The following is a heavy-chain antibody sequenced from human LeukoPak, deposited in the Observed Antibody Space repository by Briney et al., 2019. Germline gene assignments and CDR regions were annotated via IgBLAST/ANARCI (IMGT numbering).Heavy chain of an antibody. CDR1: GGSISSSSYY. V-gene: IGHV4-39*07. J-gene: IGHJ2*01. CDR3: ARAVAGLGSSWYFDL. Sequence: KPSETLSLTCTVSGGSISSSSYYWGWIRQPPGKGLEWIGSIYYSGSTYYNPSLKSRVTISVDTSKNQFSLKLSSVTAADTAVYYCARAVAGLGSSWYFDLWGRGTLVTVSS. CDR2: IYYSGST. D-gene: IGHD6-19*01.